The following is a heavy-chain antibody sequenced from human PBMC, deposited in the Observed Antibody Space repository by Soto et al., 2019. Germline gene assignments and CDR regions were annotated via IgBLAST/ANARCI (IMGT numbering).Heavy chain of an antibody. D-gene: IGHD5-12*01. J-gene: IGHJ4*02. CDR1: GYTFSGYY. CDR2: IGPKSGDT. Sequence: QVQLVQSGAEVEESGASVKVSCKASGYTFSGYYIHWVRQAPGQAPEWVGEIGPKSGDTRYAQKFQGRVTMTKDTSITTVYMELRNLSPDDTAVYFCGRGRSGEIVIFYWGQGTLVTVHS. CDR3: GRGRSGEIVIFY. V-gene: IGHV1-2*02.